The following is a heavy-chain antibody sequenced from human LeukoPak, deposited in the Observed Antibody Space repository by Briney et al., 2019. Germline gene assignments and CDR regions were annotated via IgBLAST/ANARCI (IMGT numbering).Heavy chain of an antibody. CDR1: GYTFTRYW. D-gene: IGHD1-26*01. CDR2: LVPSDAYT. CDR3: ATRSPHSGSFDY. J-gene: IGHJ4*02. V-gene: IGHV5-10-1*01. Sequence: NLGGSLKISCKGPGYTFTRYWLSWVCQMPGKALERMGRLVPSDAYTNYRPSFQGQVTISVDTSNSTAYLQWSSLKASDTAMYYCATRSPHSGSFDYWGQGTLVTVSS.